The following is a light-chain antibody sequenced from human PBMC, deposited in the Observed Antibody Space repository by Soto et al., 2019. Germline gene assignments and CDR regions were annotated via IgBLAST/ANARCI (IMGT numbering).Light chain of an antibody. CDR2: GAS. CDR1: QTISSSY. Sequence: EIVLTQSPGTLSLSPGERATLSCRPSQTISSSYLAWYQQKPGQAPTLLIHGASSRATGIPDRFSGSGSGTDLTLTITRLEPEDFAVYYCQQYDHSPPTFGKRTKVDI. CDR3: QQYDHSPPT. J-gene: IGKJ2*01. V-gene: IGKV3-20*01.